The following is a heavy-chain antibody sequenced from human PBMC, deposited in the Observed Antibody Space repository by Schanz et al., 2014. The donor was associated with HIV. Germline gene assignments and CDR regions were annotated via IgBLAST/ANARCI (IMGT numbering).Heavy chain of an antibody. CDR3: ARDRFTMVRGVIRPPDF. J-gene: IGHJ4*02. D-gene: IGHD3-10*01. Sequence: VQLVESGGGVVQPGRSLRLSCAVSGFTITSYGMSWVRQAPGKGLEWVSGISGSGGRTYYADSVKGRFSMSRDNSKNTLYLQMNSLRAEDTAVFYCARDRFTMVRGVIRPPDFWGQGTLVTVSS. V-gene: IGHV3-23*04. CDR1: GFTITSYG. CDR2: ISGSGGRT.